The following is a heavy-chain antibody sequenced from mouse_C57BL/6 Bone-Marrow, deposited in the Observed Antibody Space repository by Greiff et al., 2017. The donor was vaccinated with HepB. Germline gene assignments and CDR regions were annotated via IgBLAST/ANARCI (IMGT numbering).Heavy chain of an antibody. J-gene: IGHJ4*01. CDR3: ARHKVYDGYTGAMDY. V-gene: IGHV2-6-1*01. CDR1: GFSLTSYG. D-gene: IGHD2-3*01. Sequence: VKLMESGPGLVAPSQSLSITCTVSGFSLTSYGVHWVRQPPGKGLEWLVVIWSDGSTTYNSALKSRLSISKDNSKSQVFLKMNSLQTDDTAMYYCARHKVYDGYTGAMDYWGQGTSVTVSS. CDR2: IWSDGST.